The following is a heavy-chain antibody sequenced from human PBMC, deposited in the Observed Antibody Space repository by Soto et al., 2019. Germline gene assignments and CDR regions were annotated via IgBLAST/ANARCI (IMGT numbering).Heavy chain of an antibody. J-gene: IGHJ4*03. CDR3: ATPGCLVVSSFSSSFDF. D-gene: IGHD2-21*01. Sequence: GESLRISCKGSGYSFTSYWISWVRQMPGKGLEWMGRIDPSDSYTNYSPSLRGHVTISADKSISTAYLQWSSLKASDTAMYYCATPGCLVVSSFSSSFDFWGQGTMVTVSS. CDR2: IDPSDSYT. CDR1: GYSFTSYW. V-gene: IGHV5-10-1*01.